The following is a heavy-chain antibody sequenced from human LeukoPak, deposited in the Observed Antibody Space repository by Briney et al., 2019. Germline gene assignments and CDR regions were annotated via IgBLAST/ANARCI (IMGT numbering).Heavy chain of an antibody. J-gene: IGHJ6*02. CDR1: GYTFRSYD. Sequence: GASVKVSCKASGYTFRSYDINWVRQATGQGLEWMGWMNPNSGNTGYAQQFQGRVTMTRNTSINTAYMELSSLRSEDTAVYYCARALGGSSGGYYGMDVWGQGTTVTVSS. V-gene: IGHV1-8*01. CDR3: ARALGGSSGGYYGMDV. D-gene: IGHD3-16*01. CDR2: MNPNSGNT.